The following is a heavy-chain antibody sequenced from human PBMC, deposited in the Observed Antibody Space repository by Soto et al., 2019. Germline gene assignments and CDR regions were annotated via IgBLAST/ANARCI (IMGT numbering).Heavy chain of an antibody. V-gene: IGHV4-59*01. CDR2: IYYSGST. CDR1: GGSISSYY. D-gene: IGHD4-17*01. Sequence: ASETLSLTCTVSGGSISSYYWSWIRQPPGKGLEWIGYIYYSGSTNYNPSLKSRVTISVDTSKNQFSLKLSSVTAADTAVYYCARSTISYGDYGYFDYWGQGTLVTVSS. CDR3: ARSTISYGDYGYFDY. J-gene: IGHJ4*02.